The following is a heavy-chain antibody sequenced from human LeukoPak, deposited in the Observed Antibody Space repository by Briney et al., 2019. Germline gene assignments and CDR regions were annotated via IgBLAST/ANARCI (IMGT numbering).Heavy chain of an antibody. Sequence: ASVTVSCKASGYTFTSYGISWVRQAPGQGLEWMGWISAYNGNTNYAQKLQGRVTMTTDTSTSTAYMELRSLRSDDTAVYYCAREDYEENWFDPWGQGTLVTVSS. D-gene: IGHD4-17*01. CDR3: AREDYEENWFDP. J-gene: IGHJ5*02. V-gene: IGHV1-18*01. CDR1: GYTFTSYG. CDR2: ISAYNGNT.